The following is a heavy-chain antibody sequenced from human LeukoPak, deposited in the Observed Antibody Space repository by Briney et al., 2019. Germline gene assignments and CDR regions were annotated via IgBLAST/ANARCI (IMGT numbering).Heavy chain of an antibody. V-gene: IGHV3-30*02. CDR1: GFTFSSYG. D-gene: IGHD6-13*01. J-gene: IGHJ4*02. CDR3: AKVSSSWSYFDY. Sequence: GSLRLSCAASGFTFSSYGMRWVRQAPGKGLEWVAFIRYDGSNKYYADSVKGRFTISRDNSKNTLYLQMNSLRAEDTAVYYCAKVSSSWSYFDYWGQGTLVTVSS. CDR2: IRYDGSNK.